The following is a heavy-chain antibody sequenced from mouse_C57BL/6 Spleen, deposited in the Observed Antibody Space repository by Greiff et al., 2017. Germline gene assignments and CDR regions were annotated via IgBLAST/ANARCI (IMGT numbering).Heavy chain of an antibody. CDR1: GFTFSDAW. V-gene: IGHV6-6*01. CDR3: TRGCSSDLDY. J-gene: IGHJ2*01. D-gene: IGHD1-1*01. CDR2: IRNKANTHAT. Sequence: EVKLVESGGGLVQPGGSMKLSCAASGFTFSDAWMDWVRQSPEKGLEWVAEIRNKANTHATYYAESVKGRFTISRDDSKSSVYLQMNSLRAEDTGMYYCTRGCSSDLDYWGQGTTLTVSS.